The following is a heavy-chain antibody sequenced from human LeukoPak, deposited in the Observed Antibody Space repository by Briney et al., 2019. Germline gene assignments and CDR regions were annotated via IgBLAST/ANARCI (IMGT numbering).Heavy chain of an antibody. CDR2: ISSSSSYI. D-gene: IGHD1-20*01. CDR1: GFTFSSYS. Sequence: GGSLRLSCAASGFTFSSYSMNWVRQAPGKGLEWVSSISSSSSYIYYADSVKGRFTISRDNAKNSLYLQMNSLRAEDTAVYYCARDGLTGSHPFDYWGQGTRVTVSS. CDR3: ARDGLTGSHPFDY. J-gene: IGHJ4*02. V-gene: IGHV3-21*01.